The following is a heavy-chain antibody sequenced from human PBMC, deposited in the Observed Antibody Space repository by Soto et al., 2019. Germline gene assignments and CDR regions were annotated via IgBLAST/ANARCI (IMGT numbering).Heavy chain of an antibody. CDR2: ARNEIRGYST. D-gene: IGHD1-26*01. Sequence: GGSLRLPGVSSDFTFTDHFMSWVGQAPGKGLEWVGRARNEIRGYSTDYAASVKGRFIISRYDSHKSIYLQMNSLRTEDTAVYYCVRDRSWSYESWGLGTLVTVSS. V-gene: IGHV3-72*01. J-gene: IGHJ5*02. CDR1: DFTFTDHF. CDR3: VRDRSWSYES.